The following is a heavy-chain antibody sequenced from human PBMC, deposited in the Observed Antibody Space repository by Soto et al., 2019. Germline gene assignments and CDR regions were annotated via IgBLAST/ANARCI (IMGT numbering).Heavy chain of an antibody. CDR3: APHDPDRSCYFDQ. V-gene: IGHV1-2*02. D-gene: IGHD3-22*01. J-gene: IGHJ4*02. Sequence: DSLQVSCTSSGYMFTGNYMHWVRQAPGQGLEYMGWINPNSGATNYAQKFQGRVTMTWDTSISTAYVELSRLRSDDTAVYYCAPHDPDRSCYFDQWGKGTLVTV. CDR2: INPNSGAT. CDR1: GYMFTGNY.